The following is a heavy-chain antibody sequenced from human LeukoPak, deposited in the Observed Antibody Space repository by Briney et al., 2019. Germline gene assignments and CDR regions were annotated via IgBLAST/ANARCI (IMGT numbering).Heavy chain of an antibody. D-gene: IGHD2-8*01. CDR1: GFTFSNYA. V-gene: IGHV3-23*01. CDR2: ISGSSDST. Sequence: VGSQRLSCAASGFTFSNYAMTWVRQAPGKGLEWVSSISGSSDSTYYADSVKGRFTIFRDNSKNTLYLQMNSLRAEDTAVYYCTKDRANDVLEYFQYWGQGTLVTVSS. CDR3: TKDRANDVLEYFQY. J-gene: IGHJ1*01.